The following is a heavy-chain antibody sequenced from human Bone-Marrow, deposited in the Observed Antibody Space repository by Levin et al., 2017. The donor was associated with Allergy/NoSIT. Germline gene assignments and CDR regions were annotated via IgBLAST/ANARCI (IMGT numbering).Heavy chain of an antibody. V-gene: IGHV3-11*01. J-gene: IGHJ3*01. CDR1: GFTFSDYY. CDR2: ISSSGTTI. CDR3: ARSRPYCITEGCFFGSAFDL. D-gene: IGHD3-10*01. Sequence: PGGSLRLSCAASGFTFSDYYMSWIRQAPGKGPEWVSYISSSGTTIYDTDSVKGRFTISRDNTKKSLYLQMNSLRAEDTAVYFCARSRPYCITEGCFFGSAFDLWGQGTMVTVSS.